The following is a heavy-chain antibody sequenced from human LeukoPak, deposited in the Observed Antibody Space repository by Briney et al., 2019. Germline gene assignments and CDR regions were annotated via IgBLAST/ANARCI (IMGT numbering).Heavy chain of an antibody. CDR2: IYYSGST. CDR3: ARHVEMATIYFDY. V-gene: IGHV4-59*08. D-gene: IGHD5-24*01. J-gene: IGHJ4*02. CDR1: GGSISSYY. Sequence: SETLSLTCTVSGGSISSYYWSWIRQPPGKGLEWIGYIYYSGSTYYNPSLKSRVTISVDTSKNQFSLKLSSVTAADTAVYYCARHVEMATIYFDYWGQGILVTVSS.